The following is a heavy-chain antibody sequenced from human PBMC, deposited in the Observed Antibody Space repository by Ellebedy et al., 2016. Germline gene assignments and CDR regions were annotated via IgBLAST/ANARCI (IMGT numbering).Heavy chain of an antibody. V-gene: IGHV4-34*01. J-gene: IGHJ4*02. Sequence: SETLSLXCAVYGGSFSDYYWSWIRQPPGKGLEWIGEINHSGSTKYNPSLKSRVTMSVDTSKIQFSLRLSSVTAADTAVYYCARGDGSGSLIDYWGQGTLVTVSS. CDR3: ARGDGSGSLIDY. CDR2: INHSGST. CDR1: GGSFSDYY. D-gene: IGHD3-10*01.